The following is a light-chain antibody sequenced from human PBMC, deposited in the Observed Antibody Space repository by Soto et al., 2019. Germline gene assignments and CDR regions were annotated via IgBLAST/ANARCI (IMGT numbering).Light chain of an antibody. CDR2: EVN. Sequence: QSVLTQPASVSESPGQSITISCTGTSSDVGIYDYVSWYQQHPGKAPKLIIYEVNNRTSGVYDSFYGSRYGNTASMTIYGLQSEHEADYYCSSSKNINTLLFVLGHVPKVTV. CDR1: SSDVGIYDY. V-gene: IGLV2-14*01. J-gene: IGLJ1*01. CDR3: SSSKNINTLLFV.